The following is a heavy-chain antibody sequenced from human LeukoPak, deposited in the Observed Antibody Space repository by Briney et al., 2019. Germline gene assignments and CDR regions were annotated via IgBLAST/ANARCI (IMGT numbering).Heavy chain of an antibody. CDR3: ARVITIFGVLYGMDV. CDR1: GGSVSSGSYY. CDR2: IYYSGYT. V-gene: IGHV4-61*01. Sequence: SETLSLTCTVSGGSVSSGSYYWSWFRQPPGKGLEWIGYIYYSGYTNYIPSLKSRVTISLDTSKNQFSLKLSSVTAADTAVYYCARVITIFGVLYGMDVWGQGTTVTVSS. J-gene: IGHJ6*02. D-gene: IGHD3-3*01.